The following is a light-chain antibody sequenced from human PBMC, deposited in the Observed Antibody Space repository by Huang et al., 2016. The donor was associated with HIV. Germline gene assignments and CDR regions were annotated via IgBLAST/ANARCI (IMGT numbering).Light chain of an antibody. CDR1: QTVSSS. CDR2: DAS. Sequence: EIVMTQSPDTLSVSPGERVSLSCRASQTVSSSLGWYQQKPGQSPRLVCYDASTRAPGIPPRFRASGSGTEFSLTITSLQSEDVGFYYCQQYSDWPRGTFGQGTRVEIK. V-gene: IGKV3-15*01. CDR3: QQYSDWPRGT. J-gene: IGKJ1*01.